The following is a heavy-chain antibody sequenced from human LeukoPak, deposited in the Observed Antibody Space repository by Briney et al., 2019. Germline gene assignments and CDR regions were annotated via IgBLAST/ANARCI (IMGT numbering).Heavy chain of an antibody. V-gene: IGHV3-23*01. CDR2: ISGTGDNS. CDR1: GFAFSSYD. Sequence: GGSLRLSCAASGFAFSSYDMNWVRQAAGKGLEWVSQISGTGDNSDYADSVKGRFTISRDNSKRTLYLQLNNLRVEDTAIYYCAFPAHHWLVRGAFDIWGQGTVVTVSS. CDR3: AFPAHHWLVRGAFDI. D-gene: IGHD6-19*01. J-gene: IGHJ3*02.